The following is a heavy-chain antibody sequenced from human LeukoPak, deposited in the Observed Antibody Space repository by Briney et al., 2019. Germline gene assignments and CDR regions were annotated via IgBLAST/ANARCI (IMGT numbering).Heavy chain of an antibody. J-gene: IGHJ6*03. CDR2: ISYDGTNK. CDR1: GFTFKSYA. V-gene: IGHV3-30*04. Sequence: GGSLRLSCAASGFTFKSYAMHWVRQAPGKGLEWVALISYDGTNKYYADSVKGRFSISRDNSKNTLWLQMNSLRAEDTAVYYCARDPGLYFYNYYMDVWGKGTTVTVS. CDR3: ARDPGLYFYNYYMDV. D-gene: IGHD3-10*01.